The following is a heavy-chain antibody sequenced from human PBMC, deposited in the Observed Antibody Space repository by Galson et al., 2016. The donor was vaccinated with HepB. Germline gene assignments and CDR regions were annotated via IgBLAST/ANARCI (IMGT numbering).Heavy chain of an antibody. V-gene: IGHV1-46*02. D-gene: IGHD1-14*01. J-gene: IGHJ4*02. CDR2: IKPSGGNT. CDR3: ARGLDHSFYFDY. Sequence: SVQVSCKASEYTFNTYNMHWVRQAPVQGLEWMGIIKPSGGNTIYAQKFQDRITMTRDTSTSTVYLELIRRRSDEPAVYYCARGLDHSFYFDYWCQGTLLTVSS. CDR1: EYTFNTYN.